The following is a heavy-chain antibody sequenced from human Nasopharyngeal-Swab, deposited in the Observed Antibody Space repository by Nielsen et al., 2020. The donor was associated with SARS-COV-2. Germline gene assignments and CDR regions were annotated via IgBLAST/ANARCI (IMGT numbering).Heavy chain of an antibody. D-gene: IGHD3-22*01. CDR2: ITFNGSNK. V-gene: IGHV3-30*18. CDR3: AKDVGSGFQIDF. Sequence: GGSLRLSCAASGFNFGSYGMHWVRQAPDKGLKWVAFITFNGSNKYYADSVKGRVTISRDNLKNTLYLQMTGLRIEDTAVYFCAKDVGSGFQIDFWGQGTLVIVSS. J-gene: IGHJ4*02. CDR1: GFNFGSYG.